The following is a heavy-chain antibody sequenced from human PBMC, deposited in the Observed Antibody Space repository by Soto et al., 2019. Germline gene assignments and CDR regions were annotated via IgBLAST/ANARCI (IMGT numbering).Heavy chain of an antibody. J-gene: IGHJ4*02. V-gene: IGHV4-61*01. CDR2: VYYSGST. Sequence: SETLSLTCTVSGDSISSNNNYWSWIRQPPGEGLEWIGYVYYSGSTKYSPSLKSRVTISVDTSKNQFSLKLSSVTAADTAVYYCARGGRTLFGVVHFFHYWGQGSLVTVS. D-gene: IGHD3-3*01. CDR3: ARGGRTLFGVVHFFHY. CDR1: GDSISSNNNY.